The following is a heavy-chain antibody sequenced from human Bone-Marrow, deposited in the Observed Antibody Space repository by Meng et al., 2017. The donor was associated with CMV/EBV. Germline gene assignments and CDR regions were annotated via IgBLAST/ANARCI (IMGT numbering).Heavy chain of an antibody. V-gene: IGHV5-51*01. CDR3: ASRLPYSSGNYYCMDV. J-gene: IGHJ6*02. CDR1: GYSFTSYW. CDR2: IYPGDSDT. D-gene: IGHD6-19*01. Sequence: GESLKISCKGSGYSFTSYWIGWARQMPGKGLGWMGIIYPGDSDTRYSPSFQGQVTISDDKSNSTAYLQRSTLKATDTVMYYCASRLPYSSGNYYCMDVWGQGTTVTLSS.